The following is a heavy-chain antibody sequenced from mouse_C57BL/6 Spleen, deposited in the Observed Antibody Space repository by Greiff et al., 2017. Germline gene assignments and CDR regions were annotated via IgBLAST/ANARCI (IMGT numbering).Heavy chain of an antibody. Sequence: VQLQQSGAELVRPGTSVKMSCKASGYTFTNYWIGWAKQRPGHGLEWIGDIYPGGGYTNYKEKFKGKATLTADKSSSTAYMQFSSLTSDDSAISYCARSGGDGYSGFAYWGQGTLVTVSA. CDR3: ARSGGDGYSGFAY. CDR1: GYTFTNYW. V-gene: IGHV1-63*01. CDR2: IYPGGGYT. J-gene: IGHJ3*01. D-gene: IGHD2-3*01.